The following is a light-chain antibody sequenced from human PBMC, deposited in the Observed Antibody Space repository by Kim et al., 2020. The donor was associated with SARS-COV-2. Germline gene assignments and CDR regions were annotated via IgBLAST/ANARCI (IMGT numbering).Light chain of an antibody. J-gene: IGKJ2*01. CDR2: DAS. Sequence: DIEMTQSPSSLSASVGDRVTFTCQSSQDIKNFLNWFQQKPGEAPKVLIADASNLETGVPSRFSGSGSGTHFTLTISGLQPEDIGVYFWLQYDNLPYTFGQGTKVDIK. V-gene: IGKV1-33*01. CDR3: LQYDNLPYT. CDR1: QDIKNF.